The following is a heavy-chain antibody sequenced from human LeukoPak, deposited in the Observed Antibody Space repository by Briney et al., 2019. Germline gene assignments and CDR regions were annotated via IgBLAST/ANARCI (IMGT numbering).Heavy chain of an antibody. J-gene: IGHJ6*02. CDR2: ISAYNGNT. Sequence: ASVKVSCKASGYTVTSYGISWVRQAPGQGLEWMGWISAYNGNTNYAQKLQGRVTMTTDTSTSTAYMELRSLRSDDTAVYYCARDPRAAAGTGYYYYGMDVWGQGTTVTVSS. V-gene: IGHV1-18*01. CDR1: GYTVTSYG. D-gene: IGHD6-13*01. CDR3: ARDPRAAAGTGYYYYGMDV.